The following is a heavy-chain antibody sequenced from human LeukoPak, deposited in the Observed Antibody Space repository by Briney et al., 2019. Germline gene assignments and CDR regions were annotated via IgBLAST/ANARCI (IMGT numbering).Heavy chain of an antibody. V-gene: IGHV4-34*01. CDR3: ARGYDGDY. D-gene: IGHD3-22*01. J-gene: IGHJ4*02. CDR2: INHSGST. Sequence: SETLSLTCAVYGGSFSGYYWSWIRQPPGKGLEWIGEINHSGSTNYNPSLESRVTISVDTSKNQFSLKLSSVTAADTAVYYCARGYDGDYWGQGTLVTVSS. CDR1: GGSFSGYY.